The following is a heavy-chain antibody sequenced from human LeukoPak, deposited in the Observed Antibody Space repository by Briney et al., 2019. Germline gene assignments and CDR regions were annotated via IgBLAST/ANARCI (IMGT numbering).Heavy chain of an antibody. V-gene: IGHV3-48*02. J-gene: IGHJ4*02. CDR1: GFTFSSYG. D-gene: IGHD6-13*01. Sequence: PGGSLRLSCAASGFTFSSYGMNWVRQAPGKGLEWVSYISDSTGTVHYADSVKGRFTISRDNAKNSLYLQMKSLRDEDRAVYYCARGGSFYYFDYWGQGTLVTVSS. CDR3: ARGGSFYYFDY. CDR2: ISDSTGTV.